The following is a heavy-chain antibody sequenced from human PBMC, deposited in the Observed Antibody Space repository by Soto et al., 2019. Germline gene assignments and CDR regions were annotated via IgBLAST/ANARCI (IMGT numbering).Heavy chain of an antibody. V-gene: IGHV4-59*01. CDR1: GGSISSYY. Sequence: SETLSLTCTVSGGSISSYYWSWIRQPPGKGLEWIGYIYYSGSTNYNPSLKSRVTISVDTSKNQFSLKLSSVTAADTAVYYCARDRGHSGSYFYYYSGMDVWGQGTTVTVSS. D-gene: IGHD1-26*01. CDR3: ARDRGHSGSYFYYYSGMDV. CDR2: IYYSGST. J-gene: IGHJ6*02.